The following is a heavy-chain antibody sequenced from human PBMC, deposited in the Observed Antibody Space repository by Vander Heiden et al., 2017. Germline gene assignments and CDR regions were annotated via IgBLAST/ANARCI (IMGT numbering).Heavy chain of an antibody. Sequence: QVQLQQWGAGLLKPSETLPPTCAVYGGSFSGYYWSWIRQPPGKGLEWIGEMNHRGSTNYNPSLKSRVTISVDTSKNQFSLKLSSVTAADTAVYYCARDGYNYLSWSLDEHDAFDIWGQGTMVTVSS. CDR3: ARDGYNYLSWSLDEHDAFDI. CDR1: GGSFSGYY. J-gene: IGHJ3*02. V-gene: IGHV4-34*01. D-gene: IGHD5-12*01. CDR2: MNHRGST.